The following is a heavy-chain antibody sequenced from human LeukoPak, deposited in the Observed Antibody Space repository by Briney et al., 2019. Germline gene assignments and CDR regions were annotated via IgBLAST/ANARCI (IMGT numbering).Heavy chain of an antibody. V-gene: IGHV3-30*18. D-gene: IGHD3-10*02. CDR3: AELGITMIGGV. CDR2: ISYDGSNK. Sequence: GGSLILSCAAPGFTFSSYGMHWVRQAPGKGLEWVAVISYDGSNKYYADSVEGRFTISRDNSKNTLYLQMNSLRAEDTAVYYCAELGITMIGGVWGKGTTVTISS. CDR1: GFTFSSYG. J-gene: IGHJ6*04.